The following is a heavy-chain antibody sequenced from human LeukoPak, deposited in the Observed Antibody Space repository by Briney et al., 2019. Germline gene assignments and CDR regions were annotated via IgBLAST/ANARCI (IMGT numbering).Heavy chain of an antibody. CDR3: ARDRDTALDY. CDR1: GYTLTELS. CDR2: INPNSGGT. Sequence: ASVKASCKVSGYTLTELSMHWVRQAPGQGLEWMGWINPNSGGTNYAQKFQGWVTMTRDTSISTAYMELSRLRSDDTAVYYCARDRDTALDYWGQGTLVTVSS. V-gene: IGHV1-2*04. J-gene: IGHJ4*02. D-gene: IGHD5-18*01.